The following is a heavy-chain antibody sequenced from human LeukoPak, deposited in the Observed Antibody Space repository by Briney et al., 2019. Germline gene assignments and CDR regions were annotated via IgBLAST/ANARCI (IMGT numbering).Heavy chain of an antibody. V-gene: IGHV1-69*01. D-gene: IGHD2-15*01. CDR3: AGRWFRGRYYFDY. CDR1: GGTFSSYA. J-gene: IGHJ4*02. Sequence: SVKVSCKASGGTFSSYAISWVRQAPGQGLEWMGGIIPIFGTANYAQKFQGRVTITADESTSTAYMELSSLRSGDTAVYYCAGRWFRGRYYFDYWGQGTLVTVSS. CDR2: IIPIFGTA.